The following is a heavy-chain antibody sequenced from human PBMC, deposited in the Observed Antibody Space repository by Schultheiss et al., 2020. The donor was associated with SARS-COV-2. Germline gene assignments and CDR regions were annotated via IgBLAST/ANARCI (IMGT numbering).Heavy chain of an antibody. CDR2: ISYDGSNK. CDR3: AREYAVRGNFDS. Sequence: SCAASGFTFSSYGMHWVRQAPGKGLEWVAVISYDGSNKYYADSVKGRFTISRDNAKNTLYLQMNSLRAEDTAVYYCAREYAVRGNFDSWGPGTLVTVSS. D-gene: IGHD1-26*01. J-gene: IGHJ4*02. CDR1: GFTFSSYG. V-gene: IGHV3-30*03.